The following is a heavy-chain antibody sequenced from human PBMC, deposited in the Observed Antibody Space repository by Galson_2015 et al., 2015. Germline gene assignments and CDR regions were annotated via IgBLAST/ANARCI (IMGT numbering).Heavy chain of an antibody. J-gene: IGHJ3*02. CDR1: GASIKNRVNL. Sequence: TLSLTCSVSGASIKNRVNLWTWIRQHPGKGLEWIGYVFDSGTAYYNPSLTGRLTISVDTSKNQVSLNLTSVTAADTAIYYCATCGYNYGNSFDIWGQGTIVTVS. CDR3: ATCGYNYGNSFDI. CDR2: VFDSGTA. V-gene: IGHV4-31*03. D-gene: IGHD5-18*01.